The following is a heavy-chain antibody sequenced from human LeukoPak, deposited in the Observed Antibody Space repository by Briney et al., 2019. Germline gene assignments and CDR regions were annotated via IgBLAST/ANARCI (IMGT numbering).Heavy chain of an antibody. CDR2: IYYSGST. V-gene: IGHV4-59*12. Sequence: PSETLSLTCTVSGGSISSYYWSWIRQPPGKGLEWIGYIYYSGSTYYNPSLKSRVTISVDTSKNQFSLKLSSVTAADTAVYYCARSLRGHADKPQFDYWGQGTLVTVSS. CDR3: ARSLRGHADKPQFDY. CDR1: GGSISSYY. D-gene: IGHD3-10*01. J-gene: IGHJ4*02.